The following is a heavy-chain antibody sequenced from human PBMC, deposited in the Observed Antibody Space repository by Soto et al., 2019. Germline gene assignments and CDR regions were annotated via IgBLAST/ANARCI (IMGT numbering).Heavy chain of an antibody. D-gene: IGHD3-3*01. Sequence: SVKVSCKASGGTFSSYAISWVRQAPGQGLEWMGGVIPIFGTANYAQKSQGRVTITADESTSTAYMELSSLRSEDTAVYYCARGAGVTIVGVVHYYYYGMDVWGQGTTVTVSS. J-gene: IGHJ6*02. CDR2: VIPIFGTA. V-gene: IGHV1-69*13. CDR3: ARGAGVTIVGVVHYYYYGMDV. CDR1: GGTFSSYA.